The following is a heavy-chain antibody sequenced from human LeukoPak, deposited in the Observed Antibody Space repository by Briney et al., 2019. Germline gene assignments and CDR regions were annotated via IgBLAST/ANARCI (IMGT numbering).Heavy chain of an antibody. J-gene: IGHJ6*02. V-gene: IGHV3-13*01. Sequence: GGSLRLSCAASGLTLSRYDMHWVRQATGEGLEWVSAIGTRGDTCYAGSVKGRFTMSRENAKNSLYLQMNSLSAGDTAVYYCVRAPPYSSASWGYYGMDVWGQGTTVTVSS. CDR1: GLTLSRYD. D-gene: IGHD6-19*01. CDR3: VRAPPYSSASWGYYGMDV. CDR2: IGTRGDT.